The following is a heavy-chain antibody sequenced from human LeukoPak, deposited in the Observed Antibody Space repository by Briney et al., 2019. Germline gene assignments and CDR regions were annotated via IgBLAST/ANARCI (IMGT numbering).Heavy chain of an antibody. V-gene: IGHV4-39*01. CDR3: ARHFDF. CDR2: ISYSGST. CDR1: GDSISSSGSY. J-gene: IGHJ4*02. Sequence: SETLSLGCTVSGDSISSSGSYWVWLRQPPGKGLEWIGTISYSGSTYYNPSLKSRVTISVDTSKNQFFLQLNSMTAADTAVYYCARHFDFWGQGTLVTVSS.